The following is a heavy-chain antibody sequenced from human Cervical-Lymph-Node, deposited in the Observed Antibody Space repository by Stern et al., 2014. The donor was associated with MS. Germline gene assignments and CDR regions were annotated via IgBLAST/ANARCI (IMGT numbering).Heavy chain of an antibody. CDR3: ARDPVLRAYGECRPDAFDI. CDR1: GYTFTSYY. Sequence: VQLVESGAAVKKPGPSVKVSCKASGYTFTSYYMHWVRQAPGQGLEWMGLIYPSGGATACAQKFQGRVAMTRDTSTSTVYMELSSLRSEDAAVYYCARDPVLRAYGECRPDAFDIWGQGAMVTVSS. V-gene: IGHV1-46*01. J-gene: IGHJ3*02. D-gene: IGHD4-17*01. CDR2: IYPSGGAT.